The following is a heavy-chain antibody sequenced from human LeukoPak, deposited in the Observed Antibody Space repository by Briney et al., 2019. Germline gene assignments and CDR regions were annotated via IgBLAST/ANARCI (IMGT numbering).Heavy chain of an antibody. J-gene: IGHJ4*02. V-gene: IGHV3-15*01. D-gene: IGHD3-10*01. CDR3: TTASYYYGSGPIDY. CDR1: GFTFSNAW. CDR2: IKSKTDGGTT. Sequence: PGWSLRLSCAASGFTFSNAWMSWGRQAPGKGLECGVRIKSKTDGGTTDYAAPVKGRFTISRDDSKNTLYLQMNSLKTEDTAVYYCTTASYYYGSGPIDYWGQGTLVTVSS.